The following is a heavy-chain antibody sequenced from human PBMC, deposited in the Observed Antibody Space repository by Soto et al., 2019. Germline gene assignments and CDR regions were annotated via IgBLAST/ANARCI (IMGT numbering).Heavy chain of an antibody. CDR2: ISSSSSYI. J-gene: IGHJ6*02. CDR1: GFTFSSYS. V-gene: IGHV3-21*01. Sequence: PGGSLRLSCAASGFTFSSYSMNWVRQAPGKGLEWVSSISSSSSYIYYADSVKGRFTISRDNAKNSLYPQMNSLRAEDTAVYYCASLGTNYDFWSGYYPRFAGVWGQGTTVTVSS. D-gene: IGHD3-3*01. CDR3: ASLGTNYDFWSGYYPRFAGV.